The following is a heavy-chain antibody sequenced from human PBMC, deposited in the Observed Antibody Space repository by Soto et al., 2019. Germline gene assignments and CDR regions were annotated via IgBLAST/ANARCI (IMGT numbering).Heavy chain of an antibody. Sequence: EVQLVESGGGLVQPGGSLRLSCAASGFSFSASWMSWARQVPGKGLEWVANISPDGSRMAYVGPVNDRFTISRGNAQNTLYLQMNSLTAEDTAVYYCARHVIRGQGTLVTVSS. CDR2: ISPDGSRM. D-gene: IGHD2-21*01. CDR1: GFSFSASW. CDR3: ARHVI. V-gene: IGHV3-7*01. J-gene: IGHJ4*02.